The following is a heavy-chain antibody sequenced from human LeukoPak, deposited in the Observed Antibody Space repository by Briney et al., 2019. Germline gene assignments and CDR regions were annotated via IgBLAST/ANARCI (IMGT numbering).Heavy chain of an antibody. V-gene: IGHV3-30-3*01. CDR1: GFTFSSYA. CDR2: ISYDGSNK. J-gene: IGHJ4*02. CDR3: ARDRGGRDGYTLDY. Sequence: GRSLRLFCAAPGFTFSSYAMHWVRQAPGKGLEWVAVISYDGSNKYYADSVKGRFTISRDNSKNTLYLQMNSLRAEDTAVYYCARDRGGRDGYTLDYWGQGTLVTVSS. D-gene: IGHD5-24*01.